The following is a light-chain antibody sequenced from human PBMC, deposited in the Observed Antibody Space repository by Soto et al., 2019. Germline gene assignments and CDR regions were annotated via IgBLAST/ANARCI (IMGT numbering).Light chain of an antibody. CDR3: HQYNNWPPT. V-gene: IGKV3-15*01. CDR2: GAS. CDR1: QSVSGN. Sequence: EIVMTQSPATLSVSPGERATLSCRASQSVSGNLAWYQQKPAQAPRLLIYGASTRATGIPARFSGSGSGTDFSITIRSLQSEDFAFYYCHQYNNWPPTFGQGTRLEIK. J-gene: IGKJ5*01.